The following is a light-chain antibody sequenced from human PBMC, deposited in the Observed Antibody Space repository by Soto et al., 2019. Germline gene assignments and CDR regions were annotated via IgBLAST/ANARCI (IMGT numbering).Light chain of an antibody. Sequence: AIRMTQSPSSFSASTGDRVTITCRASQGISSYLAWYQQKPGKAPKLLIYAASTLQSGFPSRFSGSVSGTDFTLTISCLQSEDFATYYCQQYYSYPFTFGPGTKVDIK. V-gene: IGKV1-8*01. CDR2: AAS. CDR3: QQYYSYPFT. CDR1: QGISSY. J-gene: IGKJ3*01.